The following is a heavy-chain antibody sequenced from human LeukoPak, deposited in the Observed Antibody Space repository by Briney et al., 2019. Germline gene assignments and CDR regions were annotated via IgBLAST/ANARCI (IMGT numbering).Heavy chain of an antibody. D-gene: IGHD3-10*01. CDR2: IYHSGST. CDR1: GYSISSGYY. Sequence: SETLSLTCTVSGYSISSGYYWGWIRQPPGKGLEWIGSIYHSGSTYYNPSLKSRVTISVDTSKNQFSLKLSSVTAADTAVYYCARTILDYYGSGSYCHDYWGQGTLVTVSS. CDR3: ARTILDYYGSGSYCHDY. J-gene: IGHJ4*02. V-gene: IGHV4-38-2*02.